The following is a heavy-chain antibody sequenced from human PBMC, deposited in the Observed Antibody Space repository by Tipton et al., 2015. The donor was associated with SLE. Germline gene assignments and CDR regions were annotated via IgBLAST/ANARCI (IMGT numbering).Heavy chain of an antibody. CDR1: GFSFSNYG. J-gene: IGHJ6*02. Sequence: RSLRLSCEGSGFSFSNYGMHWVRQAPGKGLEWVAVIWYDGGNKYYADSVKGRFTISRDNSKKTVYLQMSSLRAEDTAVYYCAKLYHNGPADYFYGMDVWGQGTTVTVSS. CDR3: AKLYHNGPADYFYGMDV. CDR2: IWYDGGNK. V-gene: IGHV3-33*03. D-gene: IGHD1-1*01.